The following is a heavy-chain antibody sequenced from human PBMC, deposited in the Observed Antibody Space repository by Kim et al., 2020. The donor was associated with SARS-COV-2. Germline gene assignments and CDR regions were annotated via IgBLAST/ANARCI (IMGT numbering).Heavy chain of an antibody. CDR2: ISYDGSNK. D-gene: IGHD3-3*01. Sequence: GGSLRLSCAASGFTFSSYGMHWVRQAPGKGLEWVAVISYDGSNKYYADSVKGRFTISRDNSKNTLXXQMNSLRAEDTAVYYCARELXPWSHSTFDYWGQGXXVTVSS. CDR3: ARELXPWSHSTFDY. V-gene: IGHV3-33*05. CDR1: GFTFSSYG. J-gene: IGHJ4*02.